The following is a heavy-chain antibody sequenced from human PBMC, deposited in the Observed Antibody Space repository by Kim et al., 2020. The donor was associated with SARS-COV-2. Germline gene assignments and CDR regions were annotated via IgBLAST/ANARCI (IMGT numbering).Heavy chain of an antibody. Sequence: GGSLRLSCAASGFTFSSYSMNWVRQAPGKGLEWVSSISSSSSYIYYADSVKGRFTISRDNAKNSLYLQMNSLRAEDTAVYYCAREGITIFGVVKALFYYYGMDVWGQGTTVTVSS. J-gene: IGHJ6*02. CDR2: ISSSSSYI. D-gene: IGHD3-3*01. CDR1: GFTFSSYS. CDR3: AREGITIFGVVKALFYYYGMDV. V-gene: IGHV3-21*01.